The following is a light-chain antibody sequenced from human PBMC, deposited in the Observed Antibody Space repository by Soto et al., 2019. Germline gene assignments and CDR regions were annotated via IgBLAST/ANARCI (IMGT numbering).Light chain of an antibody. CDR2: GAF. J-gene: IGKJ4*01. CDR1: QSVSYN. CDR3: QQYKNWPPLT. Sequence: EILMTQSPATLSVYPGETATLSCRASQSVSYNLAWYQQKPGQGPRLLIYGAFTRATGIPARFSGSGSGTDFTLTISSLQSEDFAVYYCQQYKNWPPLTFGGGTKVEIK. V-gene: IGKV3-15*01.